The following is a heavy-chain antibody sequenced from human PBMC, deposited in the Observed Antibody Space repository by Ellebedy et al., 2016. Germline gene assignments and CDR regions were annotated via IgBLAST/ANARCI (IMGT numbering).Heavy chain of an antibody. Sequence: LRPSXTVPGGSITSGRYYWPWIRQPAGKGLEWTGLVYASGSTNYNPSLKSRVTVSVDTSKNQFSLKVISVTAADTAVYYCARGRDYSGNSGFSDYWGQGTLVTVSS. CDR3: ARGRDYSGNSGFSDY. J-gene: IGHJ4*02. CDR1: GGSITSGRYY. V-gene: IGHV4-61*02. D-gene: IGHD4-23*01. CDR2: VYASGST.